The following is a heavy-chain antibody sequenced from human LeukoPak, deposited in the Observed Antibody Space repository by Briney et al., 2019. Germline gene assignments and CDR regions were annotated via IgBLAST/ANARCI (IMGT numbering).Heavy chain of an antibody. CDR1: GGSISSGGYY. CDR2: IYYSGST. CDR3: ARVYDDYSNYGSFFDY. D-gene: IGHD4-11*01. J-gene: IGHJ4*02. V-gene: IGHV4-31*03. Sequence: SQTLSLTCTVSGGSISSGGYYWSWIRQHPGKGLEWIGYIYYSGSTYYNPSLKSRVTISVDTSKNQFSLKLSSVTAAGTAVDYCARVYDDYSNYGSFFDYWGQGTLVTVSS.